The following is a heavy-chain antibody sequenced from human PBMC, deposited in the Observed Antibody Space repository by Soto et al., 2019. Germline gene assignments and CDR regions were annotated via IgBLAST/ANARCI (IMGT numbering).Heavy chain of an antibody. J-gene: IGHJ3*02. CDR2: IYHSGST. CDR3: ARDCSGGSCDGDGFDI. Sequence: QVQLQESGPGLVKPSGTLSLTCGVSSGYIGSSNWWTWVRQPPGKGLEWIGEIYHSGSTNYNPSLKSRVTMSIDTSNNQFYLKLTSVTAADTAVYYCARDCSGGSCDGDGFDIWGQGTAVTVSS. CDR1: SGYIGSSNW. D-gene: IGHD2-15*01. V-gene: IGHV4-4*02.